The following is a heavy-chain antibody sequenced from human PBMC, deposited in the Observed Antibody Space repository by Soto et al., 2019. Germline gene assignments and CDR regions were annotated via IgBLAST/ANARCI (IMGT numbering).Heavy chain of an antibody. CDR3: AREYPDTACPGNHFDY. Sequence: QVQLVESGGGVVQPGRSLRLSCAASGFTFSSYAMHWVRQAPGKGLEWVAVISYDGSNKYYADSVKGRFTISRDNSKNTLYLQMNSLRAEDTAVYYCAREYPDTACPGNHFDYWGQGTLVTVSS. CDR2: ISYDGSNK. V-gene: IGHV3-30-3*01. J-gene: IGHJ4*02. CDR1: GFTFSSYA. D-gene: IGHD5-18*01.